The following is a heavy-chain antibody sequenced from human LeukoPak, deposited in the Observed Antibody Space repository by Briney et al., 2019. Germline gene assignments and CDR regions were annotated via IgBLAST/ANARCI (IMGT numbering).Heavy chain of an antibody. J-gene: IGHJ4*02. CDR3: AKEKDCSGGTCHLSFDY. D-gene: IGHD2-15*01. Sequence: GGSLRLSCTASGFTFSTYAMTWVRQAPGKGLEWISVISGGGGSTHYADSVKGRFTIVRDNSKNTLYLQMNSVRAEDTAVYYCAKEKDCSGGTCHLSFDYWGQGTLVTVSS. CDR1: GFTFSTYA. V-gene: IGHV3-23*01. CDR2: ISGGGGST.